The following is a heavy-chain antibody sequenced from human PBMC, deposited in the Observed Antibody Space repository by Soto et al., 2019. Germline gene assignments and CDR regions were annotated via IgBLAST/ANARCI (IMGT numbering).Heavy chain of an antibody. CDR3: ASRKYCEIGPYDNYYFDY. CDR2: ICGSGRKT. CDR1: GFTFSTYV. J-gene: IGHJ4*02. V-gene: IGHV3-23*01. D-gene: IGHD2-21*01. Sequence: EVQLLESGGGLVQPGGSLRLSCAASGFTFSTYVMSWVRQAPGKGLEWVSGICGSGRKTYYADSVKGRFTISRDNSKNIIYLQRESQKADDTAIYLCASRKYCEIGPYDNYYFDYWGLGTLVTVS.